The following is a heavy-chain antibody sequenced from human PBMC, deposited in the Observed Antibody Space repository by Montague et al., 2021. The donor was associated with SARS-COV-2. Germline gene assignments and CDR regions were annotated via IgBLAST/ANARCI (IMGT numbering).Heavy chain of an antibody. Sequence: SETLSLICAVHGTSFSGYYWDWIRQPAGKGLEWIGEINHGGSTKYSPSLKSRLTISADTSKNQFSLKLPSVAAADTAVYYCARLRDGVVPSPILGVGPYYSYYYLDVWGRGTPVTVSS. CDR2: INHGGST. CDR3: ARLRDGVVPSPILGVGPYYSYYYLDV. D-gene: IGHD3-10*01. CDR1: GTSFSGYY. V-gene: IGHV4-34*01. J-gene: IGHJ6*03.